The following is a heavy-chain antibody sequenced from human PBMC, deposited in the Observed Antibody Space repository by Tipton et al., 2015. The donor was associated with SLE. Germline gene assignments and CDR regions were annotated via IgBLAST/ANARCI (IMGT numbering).Heavy chain of an antibody. Sequence: RSLRLSCTASGFTFGDYAMSWVRQAPGKGLEWVGFIRSKAYGGTTEYAASVKGRFTISRDDSKSIAYLQMNSLKTEDTAVYYCTRYYDSSDLPWFDPWGQGTLVTVSS. D-gene: IGHD3-22*01. V-gene: IGHV3-49*04. CDR1: GFTFGDYA. CDR3: TRYYDSSDLPWFDP. J-gene: IGHJ5*02. CDR2: IRSKAYGGTT.